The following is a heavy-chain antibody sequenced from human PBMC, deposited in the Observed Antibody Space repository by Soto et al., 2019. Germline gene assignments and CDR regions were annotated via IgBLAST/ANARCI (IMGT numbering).Heavy chain of an antibody. D-gene: IGHD2-2*01. CDR1: GVTFSNYW. V-gene: IGHV3-74*01. J-gene: IGHJ5*02. CDR2: INIDGITT. CDR3: AKGREYQLLYNWFDP. Sequence: PWGSLRLSCAASGVTFSNYWMHWVRRAPGKGLVWVSRINIDGITTTYAYSVKGRFSISRDNAKNTLYLQMNGLRADDTAVYYCAKGREYQLLYNWFDPWGQGTLVTVSS.